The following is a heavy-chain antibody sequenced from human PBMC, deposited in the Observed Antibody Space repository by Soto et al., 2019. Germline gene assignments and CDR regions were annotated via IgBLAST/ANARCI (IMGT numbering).Heavy chain of an antibody. D-gene: IGHD7-27*01. CDR3: AKVNWGAGTIGGFDY. Sequence: EVQLLESGGGLVQPGGSLRLSCAASGFTFSSYAMSWVRQAPGKGLEWVSAISGSGGSTYYADSVKGRFTISRDNSKNTLYLQMNSLRAEDTDVYYCAKVNWGAGTIGGFDYWGQGTLVTVSS. CDR2: ISGSGGST. V-gene: IGHV3-23*01. J-gene: IGHJ4*02. CDR1: GFTFSSYA.